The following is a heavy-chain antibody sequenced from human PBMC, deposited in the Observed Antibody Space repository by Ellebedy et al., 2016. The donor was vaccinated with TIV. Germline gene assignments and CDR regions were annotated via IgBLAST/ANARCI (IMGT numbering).Heavy chain of an antibody. D-gene: IGHD2-15*01. V-gene: IGHV4-59*01. J-gene: IGHJ6*02. Sequence: MPSETLSLTCTVSGGSIRNNYWTWIRQPQGKGLEWMGYIFYSGITNYNPSLKSRLTISVDTSKNQFSLKVRSVTAADTAVYYCASGGGGHRLYYGMDVWGQGTTVTVSS. CDR2: IFYSGIT. CDR1: GGSIRNNY. CDR3: ASGGGGHRLYYGMDV.